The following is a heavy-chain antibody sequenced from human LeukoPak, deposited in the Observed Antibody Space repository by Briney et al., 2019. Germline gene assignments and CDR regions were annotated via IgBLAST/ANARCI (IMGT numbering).Heavy chain of an antibody. V-gene: IGHV1-69*06. CDR3: AREGIAGNWFDP. J-gene: IGHJ5*02. D-gene: IGHD6-13*01. Sequence: SVKVSCKASGGTFSNYAISWVRQAPGQGLEWMGGIIPIFGTANYAQKFQGRVTITADKSTSTAYMELSSLRSEDTAVYYCAREGIAGNWFDPWGQGTLVTVSS. CDR2: IIPIFGTA. CDR1: GGTFSNYA.